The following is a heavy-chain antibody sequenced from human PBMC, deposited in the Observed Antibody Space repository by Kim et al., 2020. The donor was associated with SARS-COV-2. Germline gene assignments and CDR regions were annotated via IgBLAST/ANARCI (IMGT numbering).Heavy chain of an antibody. CDR2: INTNTGNP. J-gene: IGHJ4*02. Sequence: ASVKVSCKASGYTFTSYAMNWVRQAPGQGLEWMGWINTNTGNPTYAQGFTGRFVFSLDTSVSTAYLQISSLKAEDTAVYYCARVLEGNVWGSYIIRRGEFDYWGQGTLVTVSS. CDR1: GYTFTSYA. CDR3: ARVLEGNVWGSYIIRRGEFDY. D-gene: IGHD3-16*01. V-gene: IGHV7-4-1*02.